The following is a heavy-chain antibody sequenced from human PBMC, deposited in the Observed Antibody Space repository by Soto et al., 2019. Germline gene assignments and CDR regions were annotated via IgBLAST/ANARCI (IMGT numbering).Heavy chain of an antibody. J-gene: IGHJ4*02. D-gene: IGHD6-19*01. CDR1: SDSISSYY. CDR2: TDYIGNT. V-gene: IGHV4-59*08. CDR3: ARAVGDPLYYLDY. Sequence: QVQLQESGPGLVRPSETLSLTCTVSSDSISSYYWIWIRQSPGKGLEWIGDTDYIGNTNNNPYLKSRVTISGNTSKNQFSLRLSSVTAADTAGYYCARAVGDPLYYLDYWGQGTLVTVSS.